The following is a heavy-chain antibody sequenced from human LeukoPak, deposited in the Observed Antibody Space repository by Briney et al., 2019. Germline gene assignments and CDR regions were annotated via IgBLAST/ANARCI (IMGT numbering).Heavy chain of an antibody. V-gene: IGHV3-9*01. Sequence: GRSLRLSCVASGFTFDDYAMHWVRQAPGKGLEWVSGISWNSGSIGYADSVKGRFTISRDNAKHSLYLQMNSLRAEDTALYYCAKDSEYSSSAVFDYWGQGTLVTVSS. J-gene: IGHJ4*02. CDR3: AKDSEYSSSAVFDY. CDR1: GFTFDDYA. CDR2: ISWNSGSI. D-gene: IGHD6-6*01.